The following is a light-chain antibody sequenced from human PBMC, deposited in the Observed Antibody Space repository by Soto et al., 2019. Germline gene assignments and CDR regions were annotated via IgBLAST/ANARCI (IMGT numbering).Light chain of an antibody. Sequence: QSALTQPPCASGSPGQSVAISCTGTASDIGGYTFVSWYQQHPGKAPKLLIYDVNKRPSGVPDRFSGSKSGNTASLTVSGLQAEDEADYYCSAHGGTNPYVFGTGTMLTVL. CDR1: ASDIGGYTF. CDR3: SAHGGTNPYV. CDR2: DVN. V-gene: IGLV2-8*01. J-gene: IGLJ1*01.